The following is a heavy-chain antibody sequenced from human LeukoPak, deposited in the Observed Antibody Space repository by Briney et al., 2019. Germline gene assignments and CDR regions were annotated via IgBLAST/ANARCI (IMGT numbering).Heavy chain of an antibody. CDR2: IYSGGDT. V-gene: IGHV3-53*01. CDR1: GFTVSSSY. J-gene: IGHJ3*02. CDR3: AGDTSGLLLNSFDI. Sequence: GGSLRLSCAASGFTVSSSYMSWVRQAPGKGLEWVSVIYSGGDTYYTDSVKGRFTISRDNSKNTLYLQMNSLRAEDTAVYYCAGDTSGLLLNSFDIWGQGTMVTVSS. D-gene: IGHD2-8*01.